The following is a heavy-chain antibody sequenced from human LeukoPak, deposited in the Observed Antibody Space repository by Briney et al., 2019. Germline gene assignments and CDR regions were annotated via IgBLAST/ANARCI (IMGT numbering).Heavy chain of an antibody. J-gene: IGHJ4*02. CDR2: ISSSSSYI. Sequence: GSLRLSCAASGFTFSSYSMNWVRQAPGKGLEWVSSISSSSSYIYYADSVKGRFTISRDNAKNSLYLQMNSLRAEDTAVYYCARAAYCGGDCYPYYFDYWGQGTLVTVSS. CDR3: ARAAYCGGDCYPYYFDY. CDR1: GFTFSSYS. V-gene: IGHV3-21*01. D-gene: IGHD2-21*02.